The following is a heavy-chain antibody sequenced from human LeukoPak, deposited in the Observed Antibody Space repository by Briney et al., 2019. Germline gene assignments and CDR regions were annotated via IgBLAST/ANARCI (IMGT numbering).Heavy chain of an antibody. CDR3: AKDPYSYGSYFDY. CDR1: GFTFSGCG. J-gene: IGHJ4*02. Sequence: GGTLRLYCAASGFTFSGCGMHWDGQAQGKGLEWVAIIWYDGRDKHYADSVKGRFTISRDNSKNTLYLQMNSLRAEDTAIYFCAKDPYSYGSYFDYWGQGTLVTVSS. D-gene: IGHD5-18*01. CDR2: IWYDGRDK. V-gene: IGHV3-30*02.